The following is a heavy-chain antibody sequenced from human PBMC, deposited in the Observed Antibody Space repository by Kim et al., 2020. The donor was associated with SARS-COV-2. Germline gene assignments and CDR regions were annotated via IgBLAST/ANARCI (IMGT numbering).Heavy chain of an antibody. D-gene: IGHD3-10*01. CDR2: IYYSGST. V-gene: IGHV4-61*01. Sequence: SETLSLTCTVSGGSVSSGSYYWSWIRQPPGKGLEWIGYIYYSGSTNYNPSLKSRVTISVDTSKNQFSLKLSSVTAADTAVYYCARAYSITMVRGVINWFDPWGQGTLVTVSS. CDR3: ARAYSITMVRGVINWFDP. CDR1: GGSVSSGSYY. J-gene: IGHJ5*02.